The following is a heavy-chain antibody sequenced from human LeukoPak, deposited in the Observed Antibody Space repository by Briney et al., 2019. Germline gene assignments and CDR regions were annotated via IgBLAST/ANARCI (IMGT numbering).Heavy chain of an antibody. CDR1: GYTFTSYY. V-gene: IGHV1-46*01. CDR2: INSSGGST. J-gene: IGHJ6*02. Sequence: ASVKVSCKACGYTFTSYYMHWGRQAPGQGLEWMVIINSSGGSTSYARKFQGRVTMTRDTSKSTVYMVRRSLRSEDTAVYYLVRSVVVVVAATLYYYYGMDVWGQGTTVTVSS. D-gene: IGHD2-15*01. CDR3: VRSVVVVVAATLYYYYGMDV.